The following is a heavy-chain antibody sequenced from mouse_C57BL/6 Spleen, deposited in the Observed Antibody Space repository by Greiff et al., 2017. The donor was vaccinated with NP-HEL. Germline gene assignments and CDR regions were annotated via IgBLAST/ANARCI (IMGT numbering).Heavy chain of an antibody. CDR1: GYTFTSYW. CDR2: IDPSDSYT. Sequence: QVQLQQPGAELVMPGASVKLSCKASGYTFTSYWMHWVKQRPGQGLEWIGEIDPSDSYTNYNQKFKGKSTLTVDKTSSTAYMQLSSLTSEDSAVDYCAYGSSPFDYWGQGTTLTVSS. CDR3: AYGSSPFDY. V-gene: IGHV1-69*01. D-gene: IGHD1-1*01. J-gene: IGHJ2*01.